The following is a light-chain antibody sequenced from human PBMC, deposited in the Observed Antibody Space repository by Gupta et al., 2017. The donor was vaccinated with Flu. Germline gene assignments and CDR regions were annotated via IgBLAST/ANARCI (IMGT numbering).Light chain of an antibody. V-gene: IGKV3-15*01. CDR1: QSVSSN. CDR2: GAS. J-gene: IGKJ5*01. CDR3: QQENNGPQKIT. Sequence: TMSLSPGEGATASCRASQSVSSNLAWYEKKPSQAPRPLIYGASTRATGSQARSRGSGAGTEFTLTIISRQSEDFAVYYCQQENNGPQKITFGQGTRLEIK.